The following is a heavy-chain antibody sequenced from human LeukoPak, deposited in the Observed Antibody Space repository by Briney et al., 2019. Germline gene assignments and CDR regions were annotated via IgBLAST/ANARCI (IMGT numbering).Heavy chain of an antibody. D-gene: IGHD3-10*01. CDR1: GGSFSGYY. V-gene: IGHV4-34*01. Sequence: KPSETLSLTCAVYGGSFSGYYWSWIRQPPGKGLEWIGEINHSGSTNYNPSLKSRVTISVDTSKNQFSLKLSSVTAADTAVYYCARVYYGSGSYYSYHNWFDPWGQGTLVTVSS. CDR3: ARVYYGSGSYYSYHNWFDP. CDR2: INHSGST. J-gene: IGHJ5*02.